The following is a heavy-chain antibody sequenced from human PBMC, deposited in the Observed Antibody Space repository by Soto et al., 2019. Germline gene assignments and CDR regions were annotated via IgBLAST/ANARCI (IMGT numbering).Heavy chain of an antibody. CDR1: GYTFTSYG. V-gene: IGHV1-18*01. D-gene: IGHD1-7*01. CDR2: ISAYNGNT. Sequence: QVQLVQSGAEVKKPGASVKVSCKASGYTFTSYGISWVRQAPGQGLEWMGWISAYNGNTNYAQKLQGRVTMTTDTSKSTADMELRSLRSDDTAVYYCAGGPRGITGTTWYFDYWGQGTLVTVSS. J-gene: IGHJ4*02. CDR3: AGGPRGITGTTWYFDY.